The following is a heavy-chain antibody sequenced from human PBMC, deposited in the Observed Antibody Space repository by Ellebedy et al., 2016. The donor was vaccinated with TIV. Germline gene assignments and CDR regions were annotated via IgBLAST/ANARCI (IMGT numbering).Heavy chain of an antibody. CDR3: AKSRNPYGQTEQYDS. V-gene: IGHV3-23*01. CDR2: ISPTGSRT. D-gene: IGHD4-17*01. J-gene: IGHJ4*02. CDR1: GFTFSSYA. Sequence: GESLKISCAASGFTFSSYAMSWVRQAPGKGLEWVSTISPTGSRTYYADSVEGRFTISRDTSKKTLYLQMNSLRAEDTAIYYCAKSRNPYGQTEQYDSWGQGTLVTVSS.